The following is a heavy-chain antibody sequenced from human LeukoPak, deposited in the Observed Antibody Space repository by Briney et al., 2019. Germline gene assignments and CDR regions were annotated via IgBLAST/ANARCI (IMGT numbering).Heavy chain of an antibody. CDR3: ASILYGGNIFDY. Sequence: GGSLRLSCAVSGFTLSSYWMSWVRPAPGKGLGWGANIKQDGSEKYYVDSVKGRFTISRDNAKNSLYLQMNSLRAEDTAVYYCASILYGGNIFDYWGQGTLVTVSS. CDR1: GFTLSSYW. D-gene: IGHD4-23*01. J-gene: IGHJ4*02. CDR2: IKQDGSEK. V-gene: IGHV3-7*01.